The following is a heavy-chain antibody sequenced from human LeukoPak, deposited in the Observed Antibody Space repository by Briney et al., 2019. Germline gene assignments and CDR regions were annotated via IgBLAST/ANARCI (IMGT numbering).Heavy chain of an antibody. Sequence: GASVKVSCKASGYTITGYYIHWVRQAPGQGLEWMGWINPNSGDTNYAQKFQGRVTMTRDTSINTAFMELRSLRSDDTAVYYCARDLSGYASGSTCSDQWGQGTLVTVSS. J-gene: IGHJ4*02. V-gene: IGHV1-2*02. CDR1: GYTITGYY. D-gene: IGHD3-10*01. CDR3: ARDLSGYASGSTCSDQ. CDR2: INPNSGDT.